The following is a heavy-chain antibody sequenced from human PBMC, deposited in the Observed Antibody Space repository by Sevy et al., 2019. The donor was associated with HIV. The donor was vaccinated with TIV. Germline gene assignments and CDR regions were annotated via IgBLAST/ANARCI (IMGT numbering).Heavy chain of an antibody. CDR2: LIPIFRTS. V-gene: IGHV1-69*13. Sequence: ASVKVSCKASGGNLHNYGINWVRQAPGQGLEWMGGLIPIFRTSTYAQNFRGRITFAADEATSTIYLEMSSLRADDTAVYYCSRDRGPAAISDAFDIWGQGTMVTVSS. J-gene: IGHJ3*02. D-gene: IGHD2-2*02. CDR1: GGNLHNYG. CDR3: SRDRGPAAISDAFDI.